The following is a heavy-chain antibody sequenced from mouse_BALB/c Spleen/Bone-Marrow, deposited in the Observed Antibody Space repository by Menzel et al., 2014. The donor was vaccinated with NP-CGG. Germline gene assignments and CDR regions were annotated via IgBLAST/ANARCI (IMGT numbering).Heavy chain of an antibody. J-gene: IGHJ4*01. CDR3: ARKRGGAMDY. V-gene: IGHV1-14*01. Sequence: SGPELVKPGASVKMSCKASGYTFTSYVMHWVKQTPGQGLEWIGYIIPSNDVTKYNEKFKGKATLTSDKSSSTAYMELSSLTSEDSAVYYCARKRGGAMDYWGPGTSVTVSS. CDR1: GYTFTSYV. CDR2: IIPSNDVT.